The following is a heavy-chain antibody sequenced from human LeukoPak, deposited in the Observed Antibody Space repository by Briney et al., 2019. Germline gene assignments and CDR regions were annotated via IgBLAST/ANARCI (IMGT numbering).Heavy chain of an antibody. D-gene: IGHD2-2*01. CDR2: IYPGDSDT. Sequence: GESLKISCRGSGYSFTTYWIGWARQMPGKGLEWMGIIYPGDSDTRYTPSFQGQVTMSTDKSINTAYLQWSSLKASDTAMYYCARRQGCSSTSCPPDYWGQGTLVIVSP. J-gene: IGHJ4*02. CDR1: GYSFTTYW. CDR3: ARRQGCSSTSCPPDY. V-gene: IGHV5-51*01.